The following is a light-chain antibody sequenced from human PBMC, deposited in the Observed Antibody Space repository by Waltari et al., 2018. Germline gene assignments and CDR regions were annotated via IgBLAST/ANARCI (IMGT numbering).Light chain of an antibody. V-gene: IGKV3-20*01. J-gene: IGKJ1*01. CDR2: GAS. CDR1: QSVSSSY. CDR3: QQYGRSPWT. Sequence: EIVLTQSPGTLSLSPGERATLSCRASQSVSSSYLAWYQQKPGQAPRLLIHGASSRATGIPDRFSGSGSGTDFTLTISRLEPEDFAVYYCQQYGRSPWTFGRGTKVEIK.